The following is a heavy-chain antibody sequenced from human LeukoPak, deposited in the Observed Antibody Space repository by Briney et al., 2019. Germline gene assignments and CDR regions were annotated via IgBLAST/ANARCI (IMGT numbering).Heavy chain of an antibody. D-gene: IGHD5-12*01. CDR2: INPDSGGT. V-gene: IGHV1-2*02. CDR1: GYTFTGYY. CDR3: ARDGGYSGYDYDFVWFDP. J-gene: IGHJ5*02. Sequence: ASVKVSCKASGYTFTGYYMHWVRQAPGQGLEWMGWINPDSGGTNYAQKFQGRVTMTRDTSIRTAYMELSRLRSDDTAVYYCARDGGYSGYDYDFVWFDPWGQGTLVTVSS.